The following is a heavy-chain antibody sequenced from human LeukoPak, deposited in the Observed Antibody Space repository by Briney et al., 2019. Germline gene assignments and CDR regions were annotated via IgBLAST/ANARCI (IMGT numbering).Heavy chain of an antibody. Sequence: ASVKVSCKVSGYTLTELSMHWVRQAPGTGLEWMGGFDPEDGETIYAQKFQGRVTMTEDTSTDTAYMELSSLRSEDTAVYYCATYYYDSSGHTHTKYGMDVWGQGTTVTVSS. J-gene: IGHJ6*02. CDR2: FDPEDGET. CDR1: GYTLTELS. V-gene: IGHV1-24*01. D-gene: IGHD3-22*01. CDR3: ATYYYDSSGHTHTKYGMDV.